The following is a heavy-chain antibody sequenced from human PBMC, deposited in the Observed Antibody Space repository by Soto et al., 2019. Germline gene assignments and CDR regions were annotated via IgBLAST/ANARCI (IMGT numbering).Heavy chain of an antibody. CDR3: ARQPTVTRYYYYYYMDV. D-gene: IGHD4-17*01. J-gene: IGHJ6*03. V-gene: IGHV3-33*01. Sequence: GGSLRLSCAASGFTFSSYGMHWVRQAPGKGLEWVAVIWYDGSNKYYADSVKGRFTISRDNSKNTLYLQMNSLRAEDTAVYYCARQPTVTRYYYYYYMDVWGKGTTVTVSS. CDR1: GFTFSSYG. CDR2: IWYDGSNK.